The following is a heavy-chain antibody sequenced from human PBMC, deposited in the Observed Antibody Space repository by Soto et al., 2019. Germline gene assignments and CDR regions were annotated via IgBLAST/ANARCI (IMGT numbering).Heavy chain of an antibody. CDR2: ISWDGGST. J-gene: IGHJ6*02. CDR1: GFIFDDYT. CDR3: AKDLDVQVGGYYYYGMDV. V-gene: IGHV3-43*01. D-gene: IGHD3-10*01. Sequence: GGSLRLSCAASGFIFDDYTMHWGRQAPWKGLEWVSLISWDGGSTYYADSVKGRFTISRDNSKNSLYLQMNSLRTEDTALYYCAKDLDVQVGGYYYYGMDVWGQGTTVTVSS.